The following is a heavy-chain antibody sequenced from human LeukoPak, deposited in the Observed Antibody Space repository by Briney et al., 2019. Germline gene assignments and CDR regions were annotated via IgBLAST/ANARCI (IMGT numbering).Heavy chain of an antibody. J-gene: IGHJ4*02. CDR1: GGSFSGYY. D-gene: IGHD5-18*01. CDR2: INHSGST. V-gene: IGHV4-34*01. CDR3: ARALTAMVSAFDY. Sequence: SETLSLTCAVYGGSFSGYYWSWIRQPPGKGLEWSGEINHSGSTNYNPSLKSRVTISVDTSKNQFSLKLSSVTAADTAVYYCARALTAMVSAFDYWGQGTLVTVSS.